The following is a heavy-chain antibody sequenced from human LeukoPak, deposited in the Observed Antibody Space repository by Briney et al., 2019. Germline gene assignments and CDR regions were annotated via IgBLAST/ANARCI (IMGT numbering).Heavy chain of an antibody. V-gene: IGHV3-43*02. J-gene: IGHJ6*02. D-gene: IGHD1-26*01. Sequence: GGSLRLSCVASGFTFDDYAMHWVRQAPGKGLEWVSLISGDGGSTYYADSVKGRFTISRDNSKNSLYLQMNSLRTEDTALYYCAKDFRRNSGSYFHYGMDVWGQGTTVTVSS. CDR2: ISGDGGST. CDR3: AKDFRRNSGSYFHYGMDV. CDR1: GFTFDDYA.